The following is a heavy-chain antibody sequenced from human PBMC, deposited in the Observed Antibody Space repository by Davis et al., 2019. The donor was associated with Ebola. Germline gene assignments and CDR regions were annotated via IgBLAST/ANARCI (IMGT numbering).Heavy chain of an antibody. CDR1: GYTFTSYY. J-gene: IGHJ4*02. D-gene: IGHD1-1*01. CDR3: ARAQFPTTSDH. V-gene: IGHV1-46*01. Sequence: ASVKVSCKASGYTFTSYYMHWVRQAPGQGLEWMGIINPSGGSTSYAQKFQGRVTMTRDTSTSTVYMELSRLRSDDTAVYYCARAQFPTTSDHWGQGTLVTVSS. CDR2: INPSGGST.